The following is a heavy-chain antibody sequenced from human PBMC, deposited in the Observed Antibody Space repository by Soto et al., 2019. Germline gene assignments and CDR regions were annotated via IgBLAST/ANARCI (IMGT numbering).Heavy chain of an antibody. D-gene: IGHD3-22*01. J-gene: IGHJ4*02. CDR1: GFIFSNYD. CDR3: ARDHLPYNYDSSGPDC. Sequence: GGSLRLSCTASGFIFSNYDMHWVRQAPGKGLEWVAVLWYDGSKKFYADSVKGRFTISRDNSKNTLYLQMNSLRAEDTAVYYCARDHLPYNYDSSGPDCWGQGTLVTVSS. V-gene: IGHV3-33*01. CDR2: LWYDGSKK.